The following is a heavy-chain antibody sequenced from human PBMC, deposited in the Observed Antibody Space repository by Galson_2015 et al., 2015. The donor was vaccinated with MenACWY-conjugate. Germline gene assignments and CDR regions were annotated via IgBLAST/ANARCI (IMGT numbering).Heavy chain of an antibody. CDR1: GGSINSYY. CDR3: ARGVNLASMAGY. D-gene: IGHD3-3*02. J-gene: IGHJ4*02. Sequence: ETLSLTCTVSGGSINSYYWSWIRQPPGKGLEWIGYMYYSGSANYNPSLKSRVTILVDTSKNQFSLTMTSVTAADTAVYYCARGVNLASMAGYWGQGTLVTVSS. CDR2: MYYSGSA. V-gene: IGHV4-59*01.